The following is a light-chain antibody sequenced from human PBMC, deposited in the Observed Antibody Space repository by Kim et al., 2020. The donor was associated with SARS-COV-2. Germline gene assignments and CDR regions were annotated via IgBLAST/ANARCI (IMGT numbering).Light chain of an antibody. V-gene: IGKV1-9*01. CDR3: QELNSWT. Sequence: LSASVGDKVTLTCRASQGIGTYLAWYQQKPGNAPQLLIYDASTLQSGVPSRFSGSRSGTEFTLTISSLQPEDFATYCCQELNSWTFGQGTKVDIK. J-gene: IGKJ1*01. CDR1: QGIGTY. CDR2: DAS.